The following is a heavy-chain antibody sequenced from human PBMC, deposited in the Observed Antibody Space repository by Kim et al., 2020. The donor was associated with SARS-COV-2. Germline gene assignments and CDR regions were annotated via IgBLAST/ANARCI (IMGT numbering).Heavy chain of an antibody. CDR2: IYYSGST. J-gene: IGHJ4*02. V-gene: IGHV4-31*03. CDR1: GGSISSGGYY. D-gene: IGHD6-19*01. CDR3: ARDLLSSSGWFFDY. Sequence: SETLSLTCTVSGGSISSGGYYWSWIRQHPGKGLEWIGYIYYSGSTYYNPSLKSRVTISVDTSKNQFSLKLSSVTAADTAVYYCARDLLSSSGWFFDYWGQGTLVTVSS.